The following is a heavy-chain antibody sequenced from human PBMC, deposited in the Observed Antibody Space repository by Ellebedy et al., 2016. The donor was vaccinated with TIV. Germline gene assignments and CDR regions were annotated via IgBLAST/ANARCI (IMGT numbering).Heavy chain of an antibody. CDR1: GGSIRSYS. V-gene: IGHV4-59*08. J-gene: IGHJ4*02. CDR3: ARASSRLGGVYY. D-gene: IGHD6-19*01. Sequence: SETLSLXXTVSGGSIRSYSWNWVRQPPGKGLEWIGYISYSGTTNYNPSLKSRVTISVDTSKNQFSLKLSSMTAADTAVYYCARASSRLGGVYYWGQGTLVTVSS. CDR2: ISYSGTT.